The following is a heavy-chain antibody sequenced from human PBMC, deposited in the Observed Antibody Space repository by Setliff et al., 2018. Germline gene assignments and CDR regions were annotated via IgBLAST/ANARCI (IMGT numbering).Heavy chain of an antibody. V-gene: IGHV2-5*02. Sequence: SGPTLVNPTQTLTLTCTFSGFSLSTSGVGVGWIRQPPGKALEWLALIYWDDDKRYNPTLKSRLTITKDTSKNQVVLTMTKMDPVDTATYYWAHKAIPSEGSNFVFWGQGKLVTVSS. CDR3: AHKAIPSEGSNFVF. D-gene: IGHD2-2*01. CDR1: GFSLSTSGVG. CDR2: IYWDDDK. J-gene: IGHJ4*02.